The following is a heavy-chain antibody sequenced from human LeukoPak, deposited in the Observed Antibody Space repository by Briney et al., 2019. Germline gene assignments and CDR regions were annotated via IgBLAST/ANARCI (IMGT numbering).Heavy chain of an antibody. CDR2: IIPIFGTA. CDR3: ARDMVVVAATPSYNGMDV. Sequence: SVKVSCKASGDTFSSYAISWVRQAPGQGLEWMGGIIPIFGTANYAQKLQGRVTMTTDTSTSTAYMELRSLRSDDTAVYYCARDMVVVAATPSYNGMDVWGQGTTVTVSS. V-gene: IGHV1-69*05. CDR1: GDTFSSYA. D-gene: IGHD2-15*01. J-gene: IGHJ6*02.